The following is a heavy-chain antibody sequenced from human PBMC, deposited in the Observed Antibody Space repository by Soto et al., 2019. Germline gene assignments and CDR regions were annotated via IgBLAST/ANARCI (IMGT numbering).Heavy chain of an antibody. D-gene: IGHD3-10*01. CDR2: ISYDVSNK. J-gene: IGHJ6*02. CDR3: ARDTSGDGYYYYYDGMDV. CDR1: GLTFSSYA. Sequence: GGSLRLSCAASGLTFSSYAMHWVHQAPGEGLEWVAVISYDVSNKYYADSVKGRFTISRDNSKNTLYLQMNSLRAEDTAVYYCARDTSGDGYYYYYDGMDVWGQGTRVTVSS. V-gene: IGHV3-30-3*01.